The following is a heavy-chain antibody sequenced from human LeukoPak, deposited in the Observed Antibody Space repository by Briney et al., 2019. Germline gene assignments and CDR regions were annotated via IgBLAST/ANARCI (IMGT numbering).Heavy chain of an antibody. Sequence: ASVKVSRKASGYTFTSYGISWVRQAPGQGLEWMGWISAYNGNTNYAQKLQGRVTMTTDTSTSTAYMELRSLRSDDTAVYYCARDYYYDSSGYWFSNWFDPWGQGTLVTVSS. CDR3: ARDYYYDSSGYWFSNWFDP. V-gene: IGHV1-18*01. D-gene: IGHD3-22*01. CDR1: GYTFTSYG. J-gene: IGHJ5*02. CDR2: ISAYNGNT.